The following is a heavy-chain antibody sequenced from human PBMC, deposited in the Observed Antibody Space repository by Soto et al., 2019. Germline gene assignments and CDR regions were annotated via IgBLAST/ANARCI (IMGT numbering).Heavy chain of an antibody. CDR2: IDGSGGTI. CDR3: AKYKLGATSNLDY. J-gene: IGHJ4*02. D-gene: IGHD1-26*01. Sequence: EVQLLESGGGLVQPGGSLRLSCAASGFTFSNYVITWVRQAPGKGLEWVSSIDGSGGTIYYADSGEGRFTISRDNSKNTLYLQMNSLRAEDTAVYYCAKYKLGATSNLDYWGQGTLVTVSS. CDR1: GFTFSNYV. V-gene: IGHV3-23*01.